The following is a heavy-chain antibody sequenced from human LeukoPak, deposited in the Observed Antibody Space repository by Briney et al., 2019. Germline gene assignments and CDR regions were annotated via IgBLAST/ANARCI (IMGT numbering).Heavy chain of an antibody. V-gene: IGHV3-23*01. J-gene: IGHJ4*02. CDR2: ISGSGGST. CDR1: GFTFSSYA. D-gene: IGHD5-18*01. CDR3: ARDLGYSYGFDY. Sequence: PGGSLRLSCAASGFTFSSYAMSWVRQAPGKGLEWVSAISGSGGSTYYADSVKGRFTISRDNSKNTLYLQMNSLRAEDTAVYYCARDLGYSYGFDYWGQGTLVTVSS.